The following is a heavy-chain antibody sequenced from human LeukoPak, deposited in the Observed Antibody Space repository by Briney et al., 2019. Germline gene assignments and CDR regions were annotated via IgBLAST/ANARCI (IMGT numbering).Heavy chain of an antibody. CDR2: IGPDGRYT. CDR1: GFTFSSYW. V-gene: IGHV3-74*01. D-gene: IGHD1-1*01. J-gene: IGHJ4*02. Sequence: GGSLRLSCAASGFTFSSYWMYWVRHAPGEGLVWVSRIGPDGRYTNYADSVKCRFSISRDNAKNTLNLQMNGLRGEDRAVYYCARDPFTTGDYWGQGTLVTVSS. CDR3: ARDPFTTGDY.